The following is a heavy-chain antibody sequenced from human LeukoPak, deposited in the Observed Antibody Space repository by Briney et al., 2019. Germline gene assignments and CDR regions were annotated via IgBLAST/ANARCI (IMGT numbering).Heavy chain of an antibody. CDR1: GFTFSSYW. D-gene: IGHD4-17*01. V-gene: IGHV3-7*01. CDR3: ARDRDRTVTGGYLFPYGMDV. J-gene: IGHJ6*02. CDR2: IKQDGSEK. Sequence: TGGSLRLSCAASGFTFSSYWMSWVRQAPGKGLEWVANIKQDGSEKYYVDSVKGRFTISRDNAKNSLYLQMNSLKVEDTAIYYCARDRDRTVTGGYLFPYGMDVWGQGTMVTVSS.